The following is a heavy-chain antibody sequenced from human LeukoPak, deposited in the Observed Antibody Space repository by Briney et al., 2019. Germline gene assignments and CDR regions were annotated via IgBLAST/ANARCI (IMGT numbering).Heavy chain of an antibody. CDR3: ARDPIPGTYCGGDCYSLPLDY. Sequence: WASVKVSCKASGGTFSSYAISWVRQAPGQGLEWMGGIIPIFGTANYAQKFQGRVTITADESTSTAYMELSSLRSEDTAVYYCARDPIPGTYCGGDCYSLPLDYWGQGTLVTVPS. D-gene: IGHD2-21*02. CDR2: IIPIFGTA. CDR1: GGTFSSYA. J-gene: IGHJ4*02. V-gene: IGHV1-69*13.